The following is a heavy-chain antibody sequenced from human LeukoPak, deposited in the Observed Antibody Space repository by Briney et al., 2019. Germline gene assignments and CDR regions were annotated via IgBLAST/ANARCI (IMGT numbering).Heavy chain of an antibody. D-gene: IGHD3-22*01. J-gene: IGHJ1*01. CDR2: IYYSGST. CDR1: GSSISSYY. CDR3: AGHDSSGTYFQH. V-gene: IGHV4-59*01. Sequence: SETLSLTCTVSGSSISSYYWSWIRQPPGKGLEWIGYIYYSGSTNYNPSLRSRVTISVDTSKNQFSLKLSSVTAADTAVYYCAGHDSSGTYFQHWGQGTLVTVSS.